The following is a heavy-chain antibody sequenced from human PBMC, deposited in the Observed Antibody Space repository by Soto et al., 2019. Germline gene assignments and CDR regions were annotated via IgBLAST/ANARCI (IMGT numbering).Heavy chain of an antibody. D-gene: IGHD2-15*01. J-gene: IGHJ6*02. V-gene: IGHV3-9*01. CDR3: AKGVVADTQPRSYSYGMDV. CDR1: GFNFDHYV. CDR2: ISWNSDTI. Sequence: EVQVVESGGGLVQPGRSLRLSCAASGFNFDHYVMHWVRQVPGKCLEWVSGISWNSDTIRYADSVKGRFTISRDNAKNSLYLQMHSLRPEDSALYYCAKGVVADTQPRSYSYGMDVWGQGTTVTVSS.